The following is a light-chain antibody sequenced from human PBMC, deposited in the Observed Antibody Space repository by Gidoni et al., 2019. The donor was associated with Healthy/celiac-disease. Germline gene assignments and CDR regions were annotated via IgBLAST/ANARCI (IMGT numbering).Light chain of an antibody. J-gene: IGKJ4*01. CDR3: QQRSNWHKLT. CDR1: QGVSSY. Sequence: IVLTQSPATLSLSPGERATLSCRASQGVSSYLAWYQQKPGQAPRLLIYDASNRATGIPARFSGSGPGTDFTLTISGLEPEDFAVYYCQQRSNWHKLTFGGGTKVEIK. CDR2: DAS. V-gene: IGKV3D-11*01.